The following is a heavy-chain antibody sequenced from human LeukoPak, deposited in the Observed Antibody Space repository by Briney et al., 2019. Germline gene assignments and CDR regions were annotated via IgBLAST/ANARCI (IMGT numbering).Heavy chain of an antibody. J-gene: IGHJ4*02. Sequence: PGGSLRLSCAASGFTFTSYSMNWVRQAPGKGPEWVSGFDGNGPNTYYADSVKGRWTISRDNSRNTLYLEMNSLRPEDTAIYYCAKPRTTGLGWAQFDYWGQGSLVTVSS. V-gene: IGHV3-23*01. CDR3: AKPRTTGLGWAQFDY. CDR2: FDGNGPNT. CDR1: GFTFTSYS. D-gene: IGHD2-8*02.